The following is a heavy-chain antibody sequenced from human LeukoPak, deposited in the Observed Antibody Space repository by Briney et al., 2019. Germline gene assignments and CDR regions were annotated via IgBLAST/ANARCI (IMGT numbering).Heavy chain of an antibody. CDR1: GFTFSSYA. V-gene: IGHV3-30-3*01. CDR2: ISYDGSNK. D-gene: IGHD3-22*01. Sequence: PGGSLRLSCAASGFTFSSYAMHWVRQAPGKGLEWVAVISYDGSNKYYADSVKGRFTISRDNARNSLYLQMNSLRDADTAVYYCARDVRYYYDSGGYYVRAFDIWGQGTMVTVSS. CDR3: ARDVRYYYDSGGYYVRAFDI. J-gene: IGHJ3*02.